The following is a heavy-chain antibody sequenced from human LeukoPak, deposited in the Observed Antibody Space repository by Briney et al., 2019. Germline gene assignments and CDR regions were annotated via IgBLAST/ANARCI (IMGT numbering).Heavy chain of an antibody. Sequence: PGGSLRLSCAACGFTFSSYEMNWVRQAPGKGLEWVSYISSSGSTIYYADSVKGRFTISRDNAKNSLYLQMNSLRAEDTAVYYCARALGWSGYPNWFDPWGQGTLVTVSS. CDR2: ISSSGSTI. CDR3: ARALGWSGYPNWFDP. V-gene: IGHV3-48*03. J-gene: IGHJ5*02. D-gene: IGHD3-3*01. CDR1: GFTFSSYE.